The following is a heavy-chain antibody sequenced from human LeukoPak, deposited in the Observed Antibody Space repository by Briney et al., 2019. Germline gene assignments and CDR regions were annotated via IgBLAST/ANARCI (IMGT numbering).Heavy chain of an antibody. CDR1: GFTFSNYW. CDR2: ISSSGSYI. V-gene: IGHV3-21*01. Sequence: GGSLRLSCAVSGFTFSNYWMHSVRQAPGKGLVWVSVISSSGSYIYYADSVRGRFTISRDNAKNSLYLQMNSLGDEDTALYYCTREPEMAKMVSYFDLWGQGTLVTVSS. J-gene: IGHJ4*02. CDR3: TREPEMAKMVSYFDL. D-gene: IGHD5-24*01.